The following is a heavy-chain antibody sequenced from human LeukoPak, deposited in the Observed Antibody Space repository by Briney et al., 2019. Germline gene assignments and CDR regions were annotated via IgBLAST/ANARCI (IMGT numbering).Heavy chain of an antibody. Sequence: GGSLRLSCAASGFTFINYWMGWVRQAPGKGLEWVANTKPDGSAEYYADSVRVRFTTSRDNANNLLYLQMNRLRVEDTAVYYCAREGGLNTNFEYWGQGTLVSVSS. D-gene: IGHD5-12*01. CDR2: TKPDGSAE. J-gene: IGHJ4*02. CDR3: AREGGLNTNFEY. V-gene: IGHV3-7*01. CDR1: GFTFINYW.